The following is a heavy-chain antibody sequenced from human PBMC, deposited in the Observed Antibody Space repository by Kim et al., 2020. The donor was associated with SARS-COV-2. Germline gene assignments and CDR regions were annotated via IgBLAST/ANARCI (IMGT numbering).Heavy chain of an antibody. CDR2: IYYSGST. V-gene: IGHV4-31*03. CDR3: ARGGTIFGVVTRPFDY. D-gene: IGHD3-3*01. CDR1: GGSISSGGYY. J-gene: IGHJ4*02. Sequence: TLSLTCTVSGGSISSGGYYWSWIRQHPGKGLEWIGYIYYSGSTYYNPSLKSRVTISVDTSKNQFSLKLSSVTAADTAVYYCARGGTIFGVVTRPFDYWGQGTLVTVSS.